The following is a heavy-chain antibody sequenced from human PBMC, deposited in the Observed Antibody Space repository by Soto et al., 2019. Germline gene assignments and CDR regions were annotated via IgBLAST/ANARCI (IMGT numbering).Heavy chain of an antibody. CDR1: GFNFDNYG. V-gene: IGHV3-30*18. D-gene: IGHD2-8*01. J-gene: IGHJ4*02. CDR2: ITYDGSFQ. CDR3: AKDRVGGTFCTPIEF. Sequence: WGALRLSCQASGFNFDNYGMHWVRQAPGKGLEWVAVITYDGSFQYYADSVKGRFTISRDNSKNTLSLHLNTLKPEDTAVYHCAKDRVGGTFCTPIEFWGQGHLVTAPQ.